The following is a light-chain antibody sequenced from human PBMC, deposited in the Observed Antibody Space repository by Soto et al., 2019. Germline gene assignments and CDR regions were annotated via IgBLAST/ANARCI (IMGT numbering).Light chain of an antibody. J-gene: IGKJ5*01. CDR2: GAS. CDR1: QSVSTY. Sequence: ETVLTQSPATLSLSPGESATLSCRASQSVSTYLAWYQQRPGQAPRLLIYGASTRAAGIPDRFSGSGSGTDFTLTITRLEPEDSAVYFCQQYTGPPTTFGQGTRLEIK. CDR3: QQYTGPPTT. V-gene: IGKV3-11*01.